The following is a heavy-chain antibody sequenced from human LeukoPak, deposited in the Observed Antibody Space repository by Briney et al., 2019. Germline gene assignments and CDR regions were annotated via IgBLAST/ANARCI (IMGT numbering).Heavy chain of an antibody. V-gene: IGHV1-2*02. Sequence: ASVEVSFKASGYTFTGYYMHWVRQAPGQGLEWMGWINPNRGGTNYAEKFQGRVTMTRDTSISTAYMELSRLRSDDTAVYYCARDRSTVTTVYGMDVWGQGTTVTVSS. CDR1: GYTFTGYY. J-gene: IGHJ6*02. CDR3: ARDRSTVTTVYGMDV. D-gene: IGHD4-17*01. CDR2: INPNRGGT.